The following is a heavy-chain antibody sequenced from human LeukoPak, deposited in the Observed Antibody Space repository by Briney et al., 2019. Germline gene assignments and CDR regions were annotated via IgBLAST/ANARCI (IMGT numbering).Heavy chain of an antibody. CDR3: ARDRLLWFGELDF. Sequence: SETLSLTCTVSGGSISSSNYYWGWIRQPPGTGLEWIGSIYYSGNTYYNPSLKSRVTISVDMSKNQISLKLSSVTAADTAVYYCARDRLLWFGELDFWGQGTLVTVSS. V-gene: IGHV4-39*07. J-gene: IGHJ4*02. CDR2: IYYSGNT. CDR1: GGSISSSNYY. D-gene: IGHD3-10*01.